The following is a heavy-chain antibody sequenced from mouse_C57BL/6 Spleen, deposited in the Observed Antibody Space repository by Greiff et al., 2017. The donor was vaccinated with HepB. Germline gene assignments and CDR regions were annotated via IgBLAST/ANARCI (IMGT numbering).Heavy chain of an antibody. CDR2: ISYDGSN. CDR1: GYSITSGYY. V-gene: IGHV3-6*01. J-gene: IGHJ2*01. CDR3: TRVDWDEFDY. D-gene: IGHD4-1*01. Sequence: DVQLQESGPGLVKPSQSLSLTCSVTGYSITSGYYWNWILQFPGNNLEWMGYISYDGSNNYNPSLKNRISITRDTSKNQFFLKLNSVTTEDTATYYCTRVDWDEFDYWGQGTTLTVSS.